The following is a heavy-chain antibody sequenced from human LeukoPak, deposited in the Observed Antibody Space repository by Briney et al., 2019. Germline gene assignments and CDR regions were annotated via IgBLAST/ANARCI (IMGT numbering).Heavy chain of an antibody. CDR3: ARANYYDISGYDY. J-gene: IGHJ4*02. V-gene: IGHV3-48*03. Sequence: GGSLRLSCAASGFTFRSYEMNWVRQAPGKGLEWVSYITSSGSTIYYADSAKGRFTISRDNAKNSLYLQMNSLRAEDTAVYYCARANYYDISGYDYWGQGTLVTVSS. CDR2: ITSSGSTI. D-gene: IGHD3-22*01. CDR1: GFTFRSYE.